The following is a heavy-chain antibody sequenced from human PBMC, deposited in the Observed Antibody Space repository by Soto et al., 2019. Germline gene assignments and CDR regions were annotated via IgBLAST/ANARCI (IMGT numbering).Heavy chain of an antibody. J-gene: IGHJ6*03. CDR3: ARWSGPSIYYYYYYMDV. Sequence: PSETLSLTCTVSGGSISSYYWSWIRQPPGKGLEWIGYIYYSGSTNYNPSLKSRVTISVDTSKNQFSLKLSSVTAADTAVYYCARWSGPSIYYYYYYMDVWGKGTTVTVSS. CDR1: GGSISSYY. V-gene: IGHV4-59*01. D-gene: IGHD3-3*01. CDR2: IYYSGST.